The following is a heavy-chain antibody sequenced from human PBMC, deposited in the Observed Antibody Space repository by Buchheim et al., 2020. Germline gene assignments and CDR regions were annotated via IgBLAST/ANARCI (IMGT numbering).Heavy chain of an antibody. J-gene: IGHJ4*02. CDR3: ARKEGDTAVTTFIFDY. CDR1: GGTFATLA. D-gene: IGHD5-18*01. CDR2: IIPLFGTP. Sequence: QVQLVQSGDEMKKPGSSVKVSCKASGGTFATLAFNWVRQAPGPRLEWMGGIIPLFGTPNYAQKFQDRLTITADVSTSTVYMELRSLTSDDTAVYYCARKEGDTAVTTFIFDYWGQGT. V-gene: IGHV1-69*01.